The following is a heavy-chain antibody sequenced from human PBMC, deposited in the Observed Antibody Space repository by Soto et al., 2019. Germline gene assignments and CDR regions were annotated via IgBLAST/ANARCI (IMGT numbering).Heavy chain of an antibody. Sequence: SETLSLTCTVSRGSISSYYWSWIRQPPGKGPEWIGYVYHSGTTNYNPSLESRVTISLDTSKNQFSLKLNSVTAVDTAVYYCARKNGVLDAFDIWGQGTMVTVSS. V-gene: IGHV4-59*12. D-gene: IGHD4-17*01. CDR2: VYHSGTT. CDR1: RGSISSYY. CDR3: ARKNGVLDAFDI. J-gene: IGHJ3*02.